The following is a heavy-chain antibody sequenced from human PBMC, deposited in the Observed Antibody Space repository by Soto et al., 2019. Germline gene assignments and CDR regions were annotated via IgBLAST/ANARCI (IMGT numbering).Heavy chain of an antibody. CDR3: ARGVKQLVRNDAFDI. J-gene: IGHJ3*02. CDR2: INHSGST. V-gene: IGHV4-34*01. D-gene: IGHD6-6*01. Sequence: SETLSLTCAVYGGSFSGYYWSWIRQPPGKGLEWIGEINHSGSTNYNPSLKSRVTISVDTSKNQFSLKLSSVTAADTAVYYCARGVKQLVRNDAFDIWGQGTMVTVSS. CDR1: GGSFSGYY.